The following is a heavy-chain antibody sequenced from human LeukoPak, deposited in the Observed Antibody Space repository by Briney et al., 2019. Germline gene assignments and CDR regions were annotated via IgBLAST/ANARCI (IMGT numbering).Heavy chain of an antibody. Sequence: PGGSLRLSCAASGFTFNYYWMHWVRQAPGNGLVWVSRINHDGSSTTYADSVKGRFTISRDNAKNTLYLQMNSLRAEDTAVYYCARAPYSSGRNYYFDYWGQGTLVTVSS. CDR1: GFTFNYYW. J-gene: IGHJ4*02. V-gene: IGHV3-74*01. CDR2: INHDGSST. CDR3: ARAPYSSGRNYYFDY. D-gene: IGHD3-22*01.